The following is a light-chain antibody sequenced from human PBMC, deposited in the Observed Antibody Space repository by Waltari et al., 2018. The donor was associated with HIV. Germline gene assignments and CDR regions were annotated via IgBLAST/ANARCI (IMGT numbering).Light chain of an antibody. Sequence: QSVMTQPPSASGTPGQSVTISCSGSSSNIGNNTVNWYQQLPGTAPKLLIYTNNQRPSGVPDRFSGSRSGTSASLAISGLQSEDEADYYCAAWDDSLIGVVFGGGTKLTVL. CDR1: SSNIGNNT. J-gene: IGLJ2*01. V-gene: IGLV1-44*01. CDR3: AAWDDSLIGVV. CDR2: TNN.